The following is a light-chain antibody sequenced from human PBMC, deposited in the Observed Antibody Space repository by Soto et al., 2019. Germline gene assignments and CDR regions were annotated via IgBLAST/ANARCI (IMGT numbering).Light chain of an antibody. CDR2: GTY. Sequence: DIQMTQSPSAMSASVGDRGTITCRASQGINNHLVWFQQRPGKVPXRLIFGTYNLESGVPSRFSGSGSGTEVTLTISGLQPEDFASYYCLQHNSYPITLGQGTDWRL. J-gene: IGKJ5*01. CDR3: LQHNSYPIT. CDR1: QGINNH. V-gene: IGKV1-17*03.